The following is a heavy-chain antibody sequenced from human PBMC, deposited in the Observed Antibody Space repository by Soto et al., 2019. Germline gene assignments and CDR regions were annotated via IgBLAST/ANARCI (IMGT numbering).Heavy chain of an antibody. CDR1: GGSITSSD. Sequence: SETLSLTCTVSGGSITSSDWSWIRRPPGKGLEWIAYIYDTGISGYTPSTSYNPSLKSRVTMSVDTSKSQFSLKLTSVTAADTAVYYCARGEDAFFYYGLDVWGQGITVTVSS. CDR3: ARGEDAFFYYGLDV. J-gene: IGHJ6*02. CDR2: IYDTGISGYTPST. V-gene: IGHV4-59*01.